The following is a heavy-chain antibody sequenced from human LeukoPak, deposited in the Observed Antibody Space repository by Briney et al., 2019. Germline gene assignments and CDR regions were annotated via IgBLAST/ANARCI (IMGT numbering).Heavy chain of an antibody. CDR2: IIPILGIA. Sequence: ASVKVSCKASGGTFSSYAISWVRQAPGQGLEWMGRIIPILGIANYAQKFQGRVTITADKSTSTAYMELSSLRSEDTAVYYCAIMGHYYDSSGYFHWGQGTLVTVSS. D-gene: IGHD3-22*01. V-gene: IGHV1-69*04. CDR3: AIMGHYYDSSGYFH. CDR1: GGTFSSYA. J-gene: IGHJ4*02.